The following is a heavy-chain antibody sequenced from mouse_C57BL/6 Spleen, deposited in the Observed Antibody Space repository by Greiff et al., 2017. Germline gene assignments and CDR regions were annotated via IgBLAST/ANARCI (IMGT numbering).Heavy chain of an antibody. CDR3: AREGLRLDYYAMDD. D-gene: IGHD2-4*01. V-gene: IGHV1-82*01. CDR2: IYPGDGDT. CDR1: GYAFSSSW. Sequence: VQLKESGPELVKPGASVKISCKASGYAFSSSWMNWVKQRPGKGLEWIGRIYPGDGDTNYNGKFKGKATLTADKSSSTAYMQLSSLTSEDSAVYFCAREGLRLDYYAMDDWGQGTSVTVSS. J-gene: IGHJ4*01.